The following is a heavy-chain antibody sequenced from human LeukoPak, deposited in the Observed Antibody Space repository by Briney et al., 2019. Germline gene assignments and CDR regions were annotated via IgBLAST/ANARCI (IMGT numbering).Heavy chain of an antibody. CDR3: AKERSYYDSSGPSFDY. J-gene: IGHJ4*02. CDR1: GFTSSSYA. Sequence: GGSLRLSCAASGFTSSSYAMSWVRQAPGKGLEWVSAISGSGGSTYYADSVKGRFTISRDNSKNTLYLQMNSLRAEDTAVYYCAKERSYYDSSGPSFDYWGQGTLVTVSS. CDR2: ISGSGGST. D-gene: IGHD3-22*01. V-gene: IGHV3-23*01.